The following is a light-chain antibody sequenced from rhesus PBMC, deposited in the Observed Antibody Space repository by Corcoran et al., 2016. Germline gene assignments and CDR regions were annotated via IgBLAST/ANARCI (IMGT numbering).Light chain of an antibody. CDR2: DTF. Sequence: DIQMTQSPSSLSASVGDTVTITCQASQAISKYLAWYQQKPGKAPNLLIYDTFTLQSGVPSRFSGSGSGTEFTLTISILQPEDFATYYCQQHNSYPPTFGGGTKVDLK. CDR3: QQHNSYPPT. V-gene: IGKV1-25*01. J-gene: IGKJ4*01. CDR1: QAISKY.